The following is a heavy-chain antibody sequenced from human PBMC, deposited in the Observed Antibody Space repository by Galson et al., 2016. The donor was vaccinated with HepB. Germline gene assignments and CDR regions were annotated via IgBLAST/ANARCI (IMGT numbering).Heavy chain of an antibody. CDR1: GFTFRSYA. CDR3: AKDSYPVRGFDY. V-gene: IGHV3-23*01. Sequence: SLRLSCATSGFTFRSYAMHWVRQAPGKGLEWVPGISGSGGNTFYADSVKGRFTVSRDNSETTLYLQMNSLRAGDTGIYFCAKDSYPVRGFDYWGQGTLVTVSS. CDR2: ISGSGGNT. D-gene: IGHD5-18*01. J-gene: IGHJ4*02.